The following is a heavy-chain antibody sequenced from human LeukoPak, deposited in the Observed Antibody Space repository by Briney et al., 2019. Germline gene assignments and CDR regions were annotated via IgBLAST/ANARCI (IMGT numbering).Heavy chain of an antibody. CDR3: ARDPRQQLAQGDFDY. CDR1: GYTFTSYG. D-gene: IGHD6-13*01. J-gene: IGHJ4*02. Sequence: GASVKVSCKASGYTFTSYGISWVRQAPGQGLEWMGWISAYNGNTNYAQKLQGRVTMTTDTSTSTAYRELRSLRSDDTAVYYCARDPRQQLAQGDFDYWGQGTLVTVSS. CDR2: ISAYNGNT. V-gene: IGHV1-18*01.